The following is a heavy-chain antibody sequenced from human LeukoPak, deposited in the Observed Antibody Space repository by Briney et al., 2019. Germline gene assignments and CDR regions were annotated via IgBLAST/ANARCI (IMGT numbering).Heavy chain of an antibody. J-gene: IGHJ4*02. D-gene: IGHD3-9*01. CDR1: GGSFSGYY. V-gene: IGHV4-34*01. CDR2: INHSGST. CDR3: ARGGTELRYFDWAQYYFDC. Sequence: SETLSLTCAVYGGSFSGYYWSWIRQPPGKGLEWIGEINHSGSTNYNPSLKSQVTISVDTSKNQFSLKLSSVTAADTAVYYCARGGTELRYFDWAQYYFDCWGQGTLVTVSS.